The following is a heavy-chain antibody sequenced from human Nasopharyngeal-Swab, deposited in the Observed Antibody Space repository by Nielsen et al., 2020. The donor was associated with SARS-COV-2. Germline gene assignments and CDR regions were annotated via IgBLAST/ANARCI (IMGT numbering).Heavy chain of an antibody. Sequence: GGSLRLSCAASGFTFSSYGMHWVRKAPGKGLEGVAVISYDGNNKYYADSVKGRFTISRDNSQNTLYLQMNSLRAEDTAVYYCAKIIHSGSLVVCPDYWGQGTLVTVSS. J-gene: IGHJ4*02. CDR1: GFTFSSYG. V-gene: IGHV3-30*18. D-gene: IGHD1-26*01. CDR3: AKIIHSGSLVVCPDY. CDR2: ISYDGNNK.